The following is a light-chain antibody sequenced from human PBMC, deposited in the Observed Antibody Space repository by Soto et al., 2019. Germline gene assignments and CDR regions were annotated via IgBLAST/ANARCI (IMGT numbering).Light chain of an antibody. CDR3: QQGSN. CDR2: DAS. V-gene: IGKV3-11*01. J-gene: IGKJ3*01. CDR1: QSVSSY. Sequence: EIVLTQSPATLSLSPGERATLSCRASQSVSSYLAWYQQKPGKAPRLLIYDASNRATGIPARFSGSGSGTVFILAISSLEPEDFAVYYCQQGSNFGPGTKVDIK.